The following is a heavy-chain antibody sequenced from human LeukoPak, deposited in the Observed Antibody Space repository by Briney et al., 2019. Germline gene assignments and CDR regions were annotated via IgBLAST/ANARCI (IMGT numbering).Heavy chain of an antibody. CDR3: ARHGTSIDTAMGDWFDP. V-gene: IGHV4-39*01. CDR1: GGSFSGYY. CDR2: IYYSGST. D-gene: IGHD5-18*01. Sequence: SETLSLTCAVYGGSFSGYYWGWIRQPPGKGLEWIGSIYYSGSTYYNPSLKSRVTISVDTSKNQFSLKLSSVTAADTAVYYCARHGTSIDTAMGDWFDPWGQGTLVTVSS. J-gene: IGHJ5*02.